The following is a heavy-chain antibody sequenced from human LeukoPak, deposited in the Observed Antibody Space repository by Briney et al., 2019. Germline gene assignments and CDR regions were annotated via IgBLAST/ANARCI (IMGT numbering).Heavy chain of an antibody. J-gene: IGHJ4*02. Sequence: PGGSLRLSCAASGFTFSSYAMSWVRQAPGKGLEWVSAISGGGGSTYYADSVKGRFTISRDNSKNTLYLQMNSLRAEDTAVYYCAKDDGSSGGSCYDYWGQGTLVTVSS. CDR3: AKDDGSSGGSCYDY. CDR1: GFTFSSYA. D-gene: IGHD2-15*01. V-gene: IGHV3-23*01. CDR2: ISGGGGST.